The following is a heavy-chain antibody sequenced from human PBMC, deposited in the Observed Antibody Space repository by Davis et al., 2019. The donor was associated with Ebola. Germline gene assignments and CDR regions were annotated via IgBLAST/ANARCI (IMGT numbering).Heavy chain of an antibody. CDR1: GGSISSYY. D-gene: IGHD2-8*02. CDR3: ARLRDYWLRYGMDV. V-gene: IGHV4-59*08. J-gene: IGHJ6*02. Sequence: SETLSLTCTVSGGSISSYYWSWIRQPPGKGLEWIGYIYYSGSTNYNPSLKSRVTISVDTSKNQFSLKLSSMTAADTAVYYWARLRDYWLRYGMDVWGQGTTVTVSS. CDR2: IYYSGST.